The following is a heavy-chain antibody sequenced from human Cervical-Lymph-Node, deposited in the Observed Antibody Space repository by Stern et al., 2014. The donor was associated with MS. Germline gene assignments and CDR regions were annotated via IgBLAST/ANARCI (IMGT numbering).Heavy chain of an antibody. D-gene: IGHD2-2*02. CDR1: GYTFTSFG. CDR2: SSGYNGDT. Sequence: QDQLVQSGTEVRKPGASVKVSCRASGYTFTSFGISWVRRTPGQGLEFMGWSSGYNGDTKYPQKFQGRVVLTTDTSTSTAYMDLTSLRSDDTAMYYCARGPYCSSTSCYTNGYYFYGLDVWGQGTTVTVSS. J-gene: IGHJ6*02. V-gene: IGHV1-18*01. CDR3: ARGPYCSSTSCYTNGYYFYGLDV.